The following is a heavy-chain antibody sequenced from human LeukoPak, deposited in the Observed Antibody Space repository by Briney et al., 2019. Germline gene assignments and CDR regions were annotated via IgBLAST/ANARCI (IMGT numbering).Heavy chain of an antibody. CDR2: IYHSGIT. J-gene: IGHJ4*02. Sequence: KSSETLSLTCTVSGYSISSGYYWGWIRQPPGKGLEWIGSIYHSGITYYNPSLKSRVTISVDTSNNQFSLNLSSVTAADTAVYYCARNRVGGSLDYWGQGTLVTVSS. CDR1: GYSISSGYY. D-gene: IGHD3-10*01. V-gene: IGHV4-38-2*02. CDR3: ARNRVGGSLDY.